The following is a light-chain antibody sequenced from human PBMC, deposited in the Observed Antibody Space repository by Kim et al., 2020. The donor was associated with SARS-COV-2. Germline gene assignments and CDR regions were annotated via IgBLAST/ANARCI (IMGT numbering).Light chain of an antibody. CDR3: QQRRNWPPLT. J-gene: IGKJ4*01. Sequence: APGERATLSCRASQSINNYLAWYQQKPGQAPRLLIYDTSNRAAGIPARFSGSGSGTDFTLTISSLEPEDFAVYYCQQRRNWPPLTFGGGTKVDIK. CDR1: QSINNY. V-gene: IGKV3-11*01. CDR2: DTS.